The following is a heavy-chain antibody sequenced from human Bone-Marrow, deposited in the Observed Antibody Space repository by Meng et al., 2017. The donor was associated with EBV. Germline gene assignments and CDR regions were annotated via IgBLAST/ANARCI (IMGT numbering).Heavy chain of an antibody. CDR3: ARGTYDRPVDP. D-gene: IGHD3-16*01. Sequence: VQWWVGVTKPGAAGKVSCKASGYTFTSYDIHWVRQATGQGLEWMGWMNPNSGNTGYAQKFQDRVTMTRNTSISTAYMELSSLRSEDTAVYYCARGTYDRPVDPWGQGTLVTVSS. CDR1: GYTFTSYD. CDR2: MNPNSGNT. J-gene: IGHJ5*02. V-gene: IGHV1-8*01.